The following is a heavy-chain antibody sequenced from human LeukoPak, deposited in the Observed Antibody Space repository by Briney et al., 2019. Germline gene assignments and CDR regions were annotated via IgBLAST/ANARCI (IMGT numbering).Heavy chain of an antibody. CDR2: IYYSGST. CDR3: ARVRDGYNFPLDY. Sequence: SETLSLTCTVSGGSISTYYWSWIRQPPGKGLEWIGYIYYSGSTNYNPSLKSRVTISVDTSKNQFSLKLSSVTAADTAVYYCARVRDGYNFPLDYWGQGTLVTVSS. D-gene: IGHD5-24*01. CDR1: GGSISTYY. J-gene: IGHJ4*02. V-gene: IGHV4-59*01.